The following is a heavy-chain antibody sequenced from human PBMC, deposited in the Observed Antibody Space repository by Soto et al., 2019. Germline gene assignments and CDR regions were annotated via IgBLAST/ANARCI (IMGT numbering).Heavy chain of an antibody. Sequence: QVHLVQSGDEVGEPGASVKVSCKASGYNFNDYFMHWVRQAPGQGLEWMGWIKPRSGETKYEQKFAGRVTLTSDMSISTAYTEVTLVTSDDTAVYFCAAETGADTFDYWGQGTLVIVST. CDR1: GYNFNDYF. CDR2: IKPRSGET. V-gene: IGHV1-2*02. CDR3: AAETGADTFDY. D-gene: IGHD1-1*01. J-gene: IGHJ4*02.